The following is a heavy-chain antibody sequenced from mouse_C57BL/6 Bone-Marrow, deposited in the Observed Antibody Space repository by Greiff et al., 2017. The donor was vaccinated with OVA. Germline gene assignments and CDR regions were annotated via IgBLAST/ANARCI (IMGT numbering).Heavy chain of an antibody. Sequence: VQLKQSGPELVKPGASVKISCKASGYSFTGYYMNWVKQSPEKSLEWIGEINPSTGGTTYNQKFKAKATLTVDKSSSTAYMQLKSLTSEDSAVYYCARSPGGLLRYPYYYAMDYWGQGTSVTVSS. D-gene: IGHD1-1*01. CDR1: GYSFTGYY. CDR2: INPSTGGT. V-gene: IGHV1-42*01. J-gene: IGHJ4*01. CDR3: ARSPGGLLRYPYYYAMDY.